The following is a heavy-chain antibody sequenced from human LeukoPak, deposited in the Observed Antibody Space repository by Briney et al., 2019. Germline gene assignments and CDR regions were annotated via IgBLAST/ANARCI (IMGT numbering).Heavy chain of an antibody. J-gene: IGHJ6*02. CDR2: INHSGST. CDR1: GGSISSGGYY. D-gene: IGHD3-3*01. Sequence: SETLSLTCTVSGGSISSGGYYWSWIRQPPGKELEWIGEINHSGSTNYNPSLKSRVTISVDTSKNQFSLKLSSVTAADTAVYYCARLRTYYDFWSGPPPGYYYYYGMDVWGQGTTVTVSS. CDR3: ARLRTYYDFWSGPPPGYYYYYGMDV. V-gene: IGHV4-39*07.